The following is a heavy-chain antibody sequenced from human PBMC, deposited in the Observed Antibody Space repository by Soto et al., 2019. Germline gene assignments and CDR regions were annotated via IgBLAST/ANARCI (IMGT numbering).Heavy chain of an antibody. CDR2: FYYSGTT. V-gene: IGHV4-59*01. CDR1: GASISNYY. CDR3: AREGGAYGMDV. D-gene: IGHD3-10*01. J-gene: IGHJ6*02. Sequence: QVQLQESGPGLVKPSETLSLSCTVSGASISNYYWSWIRQPPGKGLEWIGFFYYSGTTSYNPSLKSRVTISVHTPQNQLSLNLSSVTAADTAVYYCAREGGAYGMDVWGQGTTVTV.